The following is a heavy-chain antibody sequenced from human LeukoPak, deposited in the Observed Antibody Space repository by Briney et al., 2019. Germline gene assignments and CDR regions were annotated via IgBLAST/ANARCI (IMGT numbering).Heavy chain of an antibody. CDR3: ARDLVGEKDY. CDR1: GFIFSDYY. CDR2: ITSSGSST. D-gene: IGHD1-26*01. Sequence: GGSLRLSCAASGFIFSDYYMTWIRQAPGKGLEWVSYITSSGSSTYYADSVKGRFTISRDNAKNSLYLQMNSLRAEDTAVYCCARDLVGEKDYWGQGTLVTVSS. V-gene: IGHV3-11*04. J-gene: IGHJ4*02.